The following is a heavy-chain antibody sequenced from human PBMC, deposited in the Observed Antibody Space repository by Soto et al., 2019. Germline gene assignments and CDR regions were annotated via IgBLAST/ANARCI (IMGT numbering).Heavy chain of an antibody. CDR3: ATIPRSETTIFGVENDY. J-gene: IGHJ4*02. D-gene: IGHD3-3*01. CDR2: IRPMLAIA. Sequence: QVQLVQSGAVVEKPGSSLKVSCKTSGDTFRAYTIAWVRQAPGQGLEWMGRIRPMLAIADYSQKFQGRIVITADKSTTTTFMELDTLTSEDTAVYYCATIPRSETTIFGVENDYWGQGNLAIVSS. V-gene: IGHV1-69*02. CDR1: GDTFRAYT.